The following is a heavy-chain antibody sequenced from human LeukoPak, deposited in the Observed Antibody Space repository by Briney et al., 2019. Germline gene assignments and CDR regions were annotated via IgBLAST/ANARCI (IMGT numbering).Heavy chain of an antibody. V-gene: IGHV3-30*18. J-gene: IGHJ5*02. CDR2: ISYDGSNK. CDR1: GFTFSSSG. CDR3: AKDWVPRFDP. Sequence: GRSLRLSCAASGFTFSSSGMHWVRQAPGKGLEWVVLISYDGSNKYYADSVKGRFTISRDSSKNTLYLQMNSLRAEDTAVYYCAKDWVPRFDPWGQGTLVTVSS. D-gene: IGHD3-16*01.